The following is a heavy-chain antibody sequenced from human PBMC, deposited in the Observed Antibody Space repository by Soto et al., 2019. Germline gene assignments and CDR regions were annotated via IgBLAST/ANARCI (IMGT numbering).Heavy chain of an antibody. D-gene: IGHD6-19*01. V-gene: IGHV4-34*01. CDR3: ARSVAATFDY. Sequence: SETLSLTCAVYGGSFSGYYWSWIRQPPGKGLEWIGEINHSGSTNYNPSLKSRVTISVDTSKNQFSLKLSSVTAADTAVYYCARSVAATFDYWGQGTLVTVSS. J-gene: IGHJ4*02. CDR2: INHSGST. CDR1: GGSFSGYY.